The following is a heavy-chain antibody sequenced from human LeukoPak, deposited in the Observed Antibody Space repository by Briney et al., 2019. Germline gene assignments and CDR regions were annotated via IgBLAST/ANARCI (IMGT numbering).Heavy chain of an antibody. Sequence: PGGSLRLSCSASGFTFSSYWMHWVRQPPGRGLVWVSRINSDGSRTDYADSVKGRFTISRDNAKNTLCLQMNSLRAEDTAVYYCARDTVRGDYYYMDVWGKGTTVTISS. CDR3: ARDTVRGDYYYMDV. CDR2: INSDGSRT. D-gene: IGHD3-10*01. V-gene: IGHV3-74*01. CDR1: GFTFSSYW. J-gene: IGHJ6*03.